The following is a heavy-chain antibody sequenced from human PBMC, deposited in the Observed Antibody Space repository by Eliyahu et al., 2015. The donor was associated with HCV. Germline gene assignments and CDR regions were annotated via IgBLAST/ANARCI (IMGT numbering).Heavy chain of an antibody. Sequence: QLQLQESGPGLXXPSXTLSLTCXVSGXSISSSSYYWGWIRXPPGKXLEWIGSIYFIGSXYYNPSLKSRVTISVDTSKNQFSLKLSSVTAADTAVYYCASGHRMHIVVVTAILFDYWGQGTLVTVSS. CDR3: ASGHRMHIVVVTAILFDY. V-gene: IGHV4-39*01. J-gene: IGHJ4*02. CDR2: IYFIGSX. D-gene: IGHD2-21*02. CDR1: GXSISSSSYY.